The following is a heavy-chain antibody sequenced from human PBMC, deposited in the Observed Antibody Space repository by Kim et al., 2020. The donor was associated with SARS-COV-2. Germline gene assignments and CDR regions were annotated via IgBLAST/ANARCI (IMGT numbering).Heavy chain of an antibody. CDR3: AGESDYVWYDP. D-gene: IGHD3-16*01. V-gene: IGHV3-74*01. CDR2: IYGDGRTT. J-gene: IGHJ5*02. Sequence: GGSLRLSCAASGLIFSNYYMYWVRHSPGKGLLWVSRIYGDGRTTVYADSVKGRFTISKDNAKNILYLQMDSLRAEDSGLYYCAGESDYVWYDPWGQGT. CDR1: GLIFSNYY.